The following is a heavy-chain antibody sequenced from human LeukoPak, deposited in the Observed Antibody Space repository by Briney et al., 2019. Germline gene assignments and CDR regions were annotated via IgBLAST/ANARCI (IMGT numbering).Heavy chain of an antibody. D-gene: IGHD2-2*01. J-gene: IGHJ5*02. V-gene: IGHV4-38-2*01. CDR1: GFTFSSYE. CDR3: ARTDEFRSIDP. Sequence: PGGSLRLSCAASGFTFSSYEMNWVRQAPGKGLEWIGSIYYGGTSYYNPSLKSRVTISVDTSKNQFSLRLSSVTAADTAVYYCARTDEFRSIDPWGQGTLVTASS. CDR2: IYYGGTS.